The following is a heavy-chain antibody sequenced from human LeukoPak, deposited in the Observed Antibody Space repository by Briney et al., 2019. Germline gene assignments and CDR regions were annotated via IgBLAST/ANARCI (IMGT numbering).Heavy chain of an antibody. D-gene: IGHD3-16*01. J-gene: IGHJ4*02. V-gene: IGHV3-23*01. CDR3: AKDPRRMARLITFGGGRPYYFDY. CDR1: GFTLRCYE. Sequence: GFLGLSCAASGFTLRCYEKNLVRQAPGEGLGWVSVISGSGDSAYYAESVKGQFTISRDNSKNTLYLHMNSLRAEDTAVYYCAKDPRRMARLITFGGGRPYYFDYWGQGTLVTVSS. CDR2: ISGSGDSA.